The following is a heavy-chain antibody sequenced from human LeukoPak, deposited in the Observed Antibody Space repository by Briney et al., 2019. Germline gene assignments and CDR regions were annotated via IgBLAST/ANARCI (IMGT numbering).Heavy chain of an antibody. CDR1: GGSISDFY. CDR2: IYYSGST. D-gene: IGHD3-3*01. CDR3: ARGDFCSKSNCYLRPMDV. Sequence: PSETLSLTCTVSGGSISDFYWNWIRQPPGKGLEWIGYIYYSGSTTYNPSLKSRVTMSVDTAKNQFSLKLRSVTAADTAVYYCARGDFCSKSNCYLRPMDVWGKGTTVTVSS. V-gene: IGHV4-59*01. J-gene: IGHJ6*03.